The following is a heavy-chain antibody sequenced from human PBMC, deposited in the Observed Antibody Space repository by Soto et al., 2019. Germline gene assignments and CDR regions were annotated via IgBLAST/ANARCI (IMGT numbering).Heavy chain of an antibody. V-gene: IGHV5-51*01. J-gene: IGHJ6*02. CDR3: ATTEDSRSSSAGHYYGMDV. CDR2: IYPDNSDT. D-gene: IGHD6-25*01. CDR1: GYNFPGYW. Sequence: PGESLKISCKGSGYNFPGYWIAWVRQMPGKGLEWMGIIYPDNSDTRYSPSFQGQVTISADKSISTAYLQWSSLKASDTAMYYCATTEDSRSSSAGHYYGMDVWGQGTTVTVSS.